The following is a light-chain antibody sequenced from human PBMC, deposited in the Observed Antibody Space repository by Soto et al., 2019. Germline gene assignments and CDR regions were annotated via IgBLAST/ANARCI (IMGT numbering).Light chain of an antibody. CDR2: AAS. CDR3: QQSYSTPVT. J-gene: IGKJ5*01. Sequence: DIQLNQSPSSLSASVCERVTITCRASQSISTYLNWYEQKPGKAPKVLIYAASSLQSGVPSRFSGSGSGTDFTLTISSLQPEDFATYYCQQSYSTPVTFGQGTRLEIK. V-gene: IGKV1-39*01. CDR1: QSISTY.